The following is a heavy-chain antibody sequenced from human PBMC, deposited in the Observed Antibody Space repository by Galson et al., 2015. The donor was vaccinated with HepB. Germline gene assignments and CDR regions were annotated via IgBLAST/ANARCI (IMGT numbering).Heavy chain of an antibody. CDR2: TYYRSKWYN. J-gene: IGHJ3*02. CDR3: AREGDYYGSGSDDGFDI. D-gene: IGHD3-10*01. Sequence: CAISGDSVSSNGAAWNWIRQSPSRGLEWLGRTYYRSKWYNDYAVSVKSRITINPDTSKNQFSLQLNSVTPEDTALYYCAREGDYYGSGSDDGFDIWGQGTMVTVSS. V-gene: IGHV6-1*01. CDR1: GDSVSSNGAA.